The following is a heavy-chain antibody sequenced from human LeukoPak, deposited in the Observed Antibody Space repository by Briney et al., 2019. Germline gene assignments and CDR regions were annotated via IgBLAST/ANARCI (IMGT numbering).Heavy chain of an antibody. V-gene: IGHV3-30*02. Sequence: GGSLRLSCAASGLTFSSYGMHWVRQAPGKGLEWVAFIRYDGSNKYYADSVKGRFTISRDNSKNTLYLQMNSLRAEDTAVYYCAKMGFLEWLPDAFDIWGQGTMVTVSS. CDR2: IRYDGSNK. CDR3: AKMGFLEWLPDAFDI. CDR1: GLTFSSYG. D-gene: IGHD3-3*01. J-gene: IGHJ3*02.